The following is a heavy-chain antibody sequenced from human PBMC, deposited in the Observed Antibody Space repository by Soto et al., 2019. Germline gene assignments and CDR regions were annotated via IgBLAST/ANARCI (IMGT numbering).Heavy chain of an antibody. Sequence: SETLSLTCTVSGGSISSYYWSWIRQPPGKGLEWIGYIYYSGSTNYNPNLKSRVTISVDTSKNQFSLKLCFVTAADTAVYYYARFFLVQVATDRGYYNYGMDVSGQGTTVTASS. V-gene: IGHV4-59*01. CDR3: ARFFLVQVATDRGYYNYGMDV. J-gene: IGHJ6*02. CDR2: IYYSGST. D-gene: IGHD2-8*02. CDR1: GGSISSYY.